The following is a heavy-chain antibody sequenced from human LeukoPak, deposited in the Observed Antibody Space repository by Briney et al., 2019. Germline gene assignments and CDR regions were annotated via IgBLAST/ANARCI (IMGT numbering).Heavy chain of an antibody. V-gene: IGHV3-7*05. J-gene: IGHJ4*02. CDR2: IKEDGSHK. D-gene: IGHD5-18*01. CDR1: GFTFSTYW. CDR3: ARLPLTARRHFDY. Sequence: GSLRLSCAASGFTFSTYWMSWVRKAPGKGLEWVANIKEDGSHKYYVDSVKGRFTISRDNAKNSQYLQMNSLRAEDTAVYYCARLPLTARRHFDYWGQGTLVTVSS.